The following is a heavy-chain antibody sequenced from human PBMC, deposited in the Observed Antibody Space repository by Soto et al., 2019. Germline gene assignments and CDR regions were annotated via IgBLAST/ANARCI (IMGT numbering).Heavy chain of an antibody. V-gene: IGHV4-59*01. CDR1: GGSISSYY. CDR2: IYYSGST. CDR3: ARVARQGGYCSGGSCYFTAFDI. D-gene: IGHD2-15*01. J-gene: IGHJ3*02. Sequence: QVQLQESGPGLVKPSETLSLTCTVSGGSISSYYWSWIRQPPGKGLEWIGCIYYSGSTNYNPSLKSRVTISVDTSKNQFSLKLSSVTAADTAVYYCARVARQGGYCSGGSCYFTAFDIWGQGTMVTVSS.